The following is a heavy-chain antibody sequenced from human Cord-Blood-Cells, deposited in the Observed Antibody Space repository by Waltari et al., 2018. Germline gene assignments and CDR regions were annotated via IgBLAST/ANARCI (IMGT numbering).Heavy chain of an antibody. CDR3: ATSPPYSSSWYYFDY. V-gene: IGHV1-24*01. CDR1: GYTLTELS. CDR2: CDPEDGET. Sequence: QVQLVQSGAEVKKPGASVKVSCKVSGYTLTELSMHWVRQAPGKGLEWMGGCDPEDGETNYAQKFQGRGTMTEDTSTDTAYMELSSLRSEDTAVYYCATSPPYSSSWYYFDYWGQGTLVTVSS. J-gene: IGHJ4*02. D-gene: IGHD6-13*01.